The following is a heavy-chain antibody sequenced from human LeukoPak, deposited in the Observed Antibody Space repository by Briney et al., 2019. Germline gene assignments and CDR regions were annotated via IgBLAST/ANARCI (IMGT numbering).Heavy chain of an antibody. D-gene: IGHD3-3*01. V-gene: IGHV1-18*01. J-gene: IGHJ1*01. CDR1: GYTFTSYG. CDR3: ARDPTIFGVVAEYFQH. CDR2: ISAYNGNT. Sequence: GASVKVSCKASGYTFTSYGISWVRQAPGQGLEWMGWISAYNGNTNYAQELQGRVTMTTDTSTSTAYMELRSLRSDDTAVYYCARDPTIFGVVAEYFQHWGQGTLVTVSS.